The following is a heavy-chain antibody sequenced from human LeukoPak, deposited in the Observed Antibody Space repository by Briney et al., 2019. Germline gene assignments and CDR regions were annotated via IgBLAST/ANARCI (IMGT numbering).Heavy chain of an antibody. CDR2: IYYSGST. V-gene: IGHV4-30-4*01. CDR1: GGSISSGDYY. CDR3: ASAPGRDYYYGVDV. D-gene: IGHD2-15*01. J-gene: IGHJ6*04. Sequence: SETLSLTCTVSGGSISSGDYYWSWIRQPLGTGLEWIGYIYYSGSTDYNPSLKSRVSISVDTSKKQFSLKLSSVTAADTAVYYCASAPGRDYYYGVDVWGKGTTVTVSS.